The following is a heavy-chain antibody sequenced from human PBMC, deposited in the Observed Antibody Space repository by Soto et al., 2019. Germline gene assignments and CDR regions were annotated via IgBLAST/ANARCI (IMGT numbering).Heavy chain of an antibody. CDR3: ARQQWLVLNAFDI. Sequence: SETLSLTCTVSGGSISSYYWSWIRQPPGKGLELIGYIYYSGSTNYNPSLKSRVTISVDTSKNQFSLKLSSVTAADTAVYYCARQQWLVLNAFDIWGQGTIVTVSS. CDR1: GGSISSYY. J-gene: IGHJ3*02. V-gene: IGHV4-59*01. CDR2: IYYSGST. D-gene: IGHD6-19*01.